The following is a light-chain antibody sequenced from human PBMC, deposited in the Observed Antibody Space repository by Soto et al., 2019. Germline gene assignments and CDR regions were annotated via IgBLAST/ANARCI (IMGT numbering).Light chain of an antibody. Sequence: QSVLTQPASVSGSPGQSITISCTGTNSDVGTYNLVSWYQQHTGKAPKLVIYEVTKRPSGVSNRFSGSKSGNTASLTISGLQAEDEADYYCCSYGGSSTYVFGTGTKLTVL. CDR3: CSYGGSSTYV. J-gene: IGLJ1*01. V-gene: IGLV2-23*02. CDR2: EVT. CDR1: NSDVGTYNL.